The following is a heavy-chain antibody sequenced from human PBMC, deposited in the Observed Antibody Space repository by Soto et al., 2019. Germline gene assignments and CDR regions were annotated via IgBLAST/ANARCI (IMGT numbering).Heavy chain of an antibody. CDR3: ARDHGHYSGYDKYYYYYYGMDV. V-gene: IGHV1-46*01. CDR2: INPSGGST. CDR1: GYTFTSYY. Sequence: ASVKVSCKASGYTFTSYYMHWVRQAPGQGLEWMGIINPSGGSTSYAQKFQGRVTMTRDTSTGTVYMELSSLRSEDTAVYYCARDHGHYSGYDKYYYYYYGMDVWGQGTTVTVSS. J-gene: IGHJ6*02. D-gene: IGHD5-12*01.